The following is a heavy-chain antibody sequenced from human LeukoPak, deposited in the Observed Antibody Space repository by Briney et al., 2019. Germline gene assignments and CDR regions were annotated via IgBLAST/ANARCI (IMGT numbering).Heavy chain of an antibody. CDR1: GFTFSNSG. V-gene: IGHV4-34*01. CDR2: INHSGST. CDR3: ARRDDSSGYHKIFDY. Sequence: GTLRLSCAASGFTFSNSGMSWIRQPPGKGLEWIGEINHSGSTNYNPSLKSRVTISVDTSKNQFYLKLSSPTAADTAVYYCARRDDSSGYHKIFDYWGPGTLVTVSS. D-gene: IGHD3-22*01. J-gene: IGHJ4*02.